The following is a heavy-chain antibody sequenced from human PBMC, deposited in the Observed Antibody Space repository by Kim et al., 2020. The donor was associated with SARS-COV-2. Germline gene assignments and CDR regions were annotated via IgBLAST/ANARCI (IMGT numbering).Heavy chain of an antibody. CDR3: ARGAYSTSYDSFDS. CDR2: IYYSGNS. CDR1: GGSISTFY. V-gene: IGHV4-59*01. J-gene: IGHJ4*02. D-gene: IGHD1-26*01. Sequence: SETLSLTCTLSGGSISTFYWAWVRQPPGKALEFIGYIYYSGNSNYNPSLKSRASISVDTSTNRFSLEMTSLTAADTAVYYCARGAYSTSYDSFDSWGQGTLVTVSS.